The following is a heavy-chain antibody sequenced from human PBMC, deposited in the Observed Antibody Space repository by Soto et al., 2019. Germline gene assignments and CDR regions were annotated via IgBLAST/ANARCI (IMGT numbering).Heavy chain of an antibody. J-gene: IGHJ3*01. D-gene: IGHD3-16*01. CDR3: ARRLDDRADAGFDV. Sequence: QVHLVQSGAEVRKPGSSVKVSCKTSGGTFSTYTIYWVRQAPGQGLEWMGRIIPLFGKTRYAQNFQDRVTITAEESTSTTYMELSTLREEDTALYYCARRLDDRADAGFDVWGEGTAVTVSA. V-gene: IGHV1-69*18. CDR2: IIPLFGKT. CDR1: GGTFSTYT.